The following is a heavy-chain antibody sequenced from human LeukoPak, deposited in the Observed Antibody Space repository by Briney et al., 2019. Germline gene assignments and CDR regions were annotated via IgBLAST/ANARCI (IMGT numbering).Heavy chain of an antibody. D-gene: IGHD3-22*01. V-gene: IGHV3-23*01. CDR1: GFTFSSYA. CDR3: VKTSQRITMIVVVITGYYYGMDV. CDR2: ISGSGGST. Sequence: GGSLRLSCAASGFTFSSYAMSWVRQAPGKGLEWVSAISGSGGSTYYADSVKGRFTISRDNSKNTLYLQMNSLRAEDTAVYYCVKTSQRITMIVVVITGYYYGMDVWGQGTTVTVSS. J-gene: IGHJ6*02.